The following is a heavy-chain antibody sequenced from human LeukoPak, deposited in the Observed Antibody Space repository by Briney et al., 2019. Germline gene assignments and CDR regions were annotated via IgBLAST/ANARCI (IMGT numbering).Heavy chain of an antibody. CDR2: ISSSGSTI. V-gene: IGHV3-11*04. CDR3: AGAPEALGLGWFDP. Sequence: PGGSLRLSCAASGFTFSDYYMSWIRQAPGKGLEWVSYISSSGSTIYYADSVKGRFTISRDNAKNSLYLQMNSLRAEDTAVYYCAGAPEALGLGWFDPWGQGTLVTVSS. CDR1: GFTFSDYY. D-gene: IGHD7-27*01. J-gene: IGHJ5*02.